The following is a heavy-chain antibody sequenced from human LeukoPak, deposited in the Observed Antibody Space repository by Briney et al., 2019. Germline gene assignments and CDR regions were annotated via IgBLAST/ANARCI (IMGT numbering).Heavy chain of an antibody. J-gene: IGHJ4*02. D-gene: IGHD3-3*01. CDR2: INHSGST. Sequence: PSETLSLTCTVSGGSISSYYWSWIRQPPGKGLEWIGEINHSGSTNYNPSLKSRVTISVDTSKNQFSLKLSSVTAADTAVYYCARGLYYDFWSGYYYYFDYWGQGTLVTVSS. CDR3: ARGLYYDFWSGYYYYFDY. V-gene: IGHV4-34*01. CDR1: GGSISSYY.